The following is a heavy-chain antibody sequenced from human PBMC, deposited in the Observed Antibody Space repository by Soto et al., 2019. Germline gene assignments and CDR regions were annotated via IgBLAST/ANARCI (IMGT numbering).Heavy chain of an antibody. CDR1: GGSFSGYY. D-gene: IGHD2-8*02. Sequence: QVQLQQWGAGLLKPSETLSLTCAVYGGSFSGYYWTWIRQPPGTGLEWIGEINHSGSTNYNPSLTSRVTISVDTSKNQFSLKLTSVTAADTAVYYCARYKITGLFDYWGQGTLVTVSS. V-gene: IGHV4-34*01. J-gene: IGHJ4*02. CDR3: ARYKITGLFDY. CDR2: INHSGST.